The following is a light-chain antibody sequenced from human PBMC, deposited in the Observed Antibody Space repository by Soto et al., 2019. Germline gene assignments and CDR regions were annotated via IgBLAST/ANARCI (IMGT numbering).Light chain of an antibody. CDR3: QQFGSSPPRIT. J-gene: IGKJ5*01. Sequence: EIVMTQSPAILSVSPGERATLSCRANQSISSNLAWYQQKPGQAPRLLIYGPSSRATGIPDMFSGSGSSTYFTLTISRLEPEDFAVYYCQQFGSSPPRITFGQGTRLEIK. CDR2: GPS. CDR1: QSISSN. V-gene: IGKV3-20*01.